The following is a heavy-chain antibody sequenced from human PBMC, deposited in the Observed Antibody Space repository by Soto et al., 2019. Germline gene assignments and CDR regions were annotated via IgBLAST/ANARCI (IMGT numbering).Heavy chain of an antibody. D-gene: IGHD6-6*01. CDR2: IYSDGST. J-gene: IGHJ5*02. V-gene: IGHV3-53*02. Sequence: EVQLVETGGGLIQRGGSLRLSCAASGVTVSSNYMTWVRQAPGKGLEWVSLIYSDGSTYYADSVKCRFTISRDNSTNTLYLQMNSLRAEDTAVYYCARGASSFDPLGQGTLVTVAS. CDR1: GVTVSSNY. CDR3: ARGASSFDP.